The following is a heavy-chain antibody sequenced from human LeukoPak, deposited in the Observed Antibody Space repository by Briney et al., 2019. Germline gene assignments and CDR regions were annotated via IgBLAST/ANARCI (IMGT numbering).Heavy chain of an antibody. J-gene: IGHJ4*01. V-gene: IGHV3-23*01. Sequence: GGSLRLSCAASGFTFSNSAMSWVRQAPGKGLEWVSTLSGSGITTYYADSVKGRFTISRDNSKNTLNLQMNSLRAEDTAVYYCAKGIYSSGWSYFDYWGHGTLVTVSS. CDR2: LSGSGITT. D-gene: IGHD6-19*01. CDR1: GFTFSNSA. CDR3: AKGIYSSGWSYFDY.